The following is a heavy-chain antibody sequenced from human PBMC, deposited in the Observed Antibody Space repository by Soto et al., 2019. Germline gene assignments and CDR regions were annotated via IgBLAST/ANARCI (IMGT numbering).Heavy chain of an antibody. J-gene: IGHJ4*02. D-gene: IGHD2-2*01. CDR3: ARLPTRGSSPSCFDY. CDR2: IKHDGSDK. CDR1: GFIFSSYW. V-gene: IGHV3-7*01. Sequence: GGSLRLSCAASGFIFSSYWMSWVRQAPGKGLEWVANIKHDGSDKYYEDSVKGRFTISRDNAKNSLYLQMNSLRAEDTAVYFCARLPTRGSSPSCFDYWGQGTLVTVSS.